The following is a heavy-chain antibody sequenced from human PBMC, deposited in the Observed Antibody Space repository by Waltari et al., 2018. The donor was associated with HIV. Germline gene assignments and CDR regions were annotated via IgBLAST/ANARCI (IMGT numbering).Heavy chain of an antibody. CDR1: RFTFRTYH. D-gene: IGHD2-21*01. CDR3: ASPITMIAGFDS. J-gene: IGHJ4*02. V-gene: IGHV3-48*04. Sequence: EVRLVQSGEGLVQPGGSLRLSCAASRFTFRTYHMNWVRQAPGLGLEWIAYISGTSSVIYYADSVKGRFTISRDNANSSLYLQMDSLRAEDTAVYFCASPITMIAGFDSWGQGTLVTVSS. CDR2: ISGTSSVI.